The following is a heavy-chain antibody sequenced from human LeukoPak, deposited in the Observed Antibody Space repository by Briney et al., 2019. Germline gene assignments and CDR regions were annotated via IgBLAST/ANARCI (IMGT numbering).Heavy chain of an antibody. CDR3: AREDIRIRDAFDI. CDR2: ISYDGSNK. D-gene: IGHD5-12*01. CDR1: GFTFSSYA. Sequence: GRPLRLSCAASGFTFSSYAMHWVRQAPGKGLEWVAVISYDGSNKYYADSVKGRFTISRDNSKNTLYLQMNSLRAEDTAVYYCAREDIRIRDAFDIWGQGTMVTVSS. V-gene: IGHV3-30*04. J-gene: IGHJ3*02.